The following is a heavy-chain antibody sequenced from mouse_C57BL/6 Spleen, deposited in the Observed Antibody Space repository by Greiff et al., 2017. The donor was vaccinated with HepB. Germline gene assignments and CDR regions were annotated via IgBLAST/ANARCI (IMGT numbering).Heavy chain of an antibody. CDR1: GFTFSDYY. J-gene: IGHJ2*01. V-gene: IGHV5-16*01. Sequence: EVKVVESEGGLVQPGSSMKLSCTASGFTFSDYYMAWVRQVPEKGLEWVANINYDGSSTYYLDSLKSRFIISRDNAKNILYLQMSSLKSEDTATYYCARVYYDYDGIFDYWGQGTTLTISS. CDR2: INYDGSST. D-gene: IGHD2-4*01. CDR3: ARVYYDYDGIFDY.